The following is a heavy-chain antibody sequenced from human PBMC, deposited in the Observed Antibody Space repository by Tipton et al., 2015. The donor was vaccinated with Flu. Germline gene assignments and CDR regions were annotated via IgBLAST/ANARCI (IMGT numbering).Heavy chain of an antibody. Sequence: PGLVKPSQTLSLTCAVSGYSISSGSYWGWIRQPPGKGLEWIGSIYHSGSIYSNPSLQSRVTISVDTSKNQFSLNLSSVTAADTAVYYCARQPYYSESSGQAAFDIWGQGTRVTVSS. D-gene: IGHD3-22*01. V-gene: IGHV4-38-2*01. CDR3: ARQPYYSESSGQAAFDI. CDR2: IYHSGSI. CDR1: GYSISSGSY. J-gene: IGHJ3*02.